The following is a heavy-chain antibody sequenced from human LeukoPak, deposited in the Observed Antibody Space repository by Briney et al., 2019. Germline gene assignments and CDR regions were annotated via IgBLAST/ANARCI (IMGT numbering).Heavy chain of an antibody. CDR2: TTGSGITT. D-gene: IGHD1-26*01. CDR1: GFPFSDYA. V-gene: IGHV3-23*01. J-gene: IGHJ3*02. Sequence: PGGPLRLSCTASGFPFSDYAMIWVRQAPGKGLEWVSVTTGSGITTYYADSVKGRFTISRDNSKNTLSLQMDSLRGEDTGVYYCAKHSVGATVGWDAFDIWGQGTLITVSS. CDR3: AKHSVGATVGWDAFDI.